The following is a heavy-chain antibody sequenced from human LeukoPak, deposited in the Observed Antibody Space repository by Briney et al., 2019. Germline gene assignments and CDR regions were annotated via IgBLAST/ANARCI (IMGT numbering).Heavy chain of an antibody. Sequence: GGSLRLSCAASGFTFSSYGMHWVRQAPGKGLEWVAFIRYDGSNKYYADSVKGRFTISRDNSKNTLYLQMNSLRAEDTAVYYCAKDSVSSGSWYYYYYMDVWGKGTTVTISS. V-gene: IGHV3-30*02. J-gene: IGHJ6*03. D-gene: IGHD6-13*01. CDR1: GFTFSSYG. CDR2: IRYDGSNK. CDR3: AKDSVSSGSWYYYYYMDV.